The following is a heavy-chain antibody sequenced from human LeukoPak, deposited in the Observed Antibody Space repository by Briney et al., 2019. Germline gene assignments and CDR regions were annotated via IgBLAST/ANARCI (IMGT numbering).Heavy chain of an antibody. D-gene: IGHD3-3*01. V-gene: IGHV3-23*01. CDR1: GFTFSSYA. CDR3: AKDIQDFWSGYSPQPFDY. CDR2: ISGSGGST. J-gene: IGHJ4*02. Sequence: GRSLRLSCAASGFTFSSYAMSWVRQAPGKGLEWVSAISGSGGSTYYADSVKGRFTISRDNSKNTLYLQMNSLRAEDTAVYYCAKDIQDFWSGYSPQPFDYWGQGTLVTVSS.